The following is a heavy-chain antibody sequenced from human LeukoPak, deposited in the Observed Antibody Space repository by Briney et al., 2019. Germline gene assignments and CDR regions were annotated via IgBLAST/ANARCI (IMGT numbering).Heavy chain of an antibody. CDR1: GYTFIDYY. CDR3: APRRVAADKGFDY. V-gene: IGHV1-2*02. J-gene: IGHJ4*02. CDR2: MNPNSGGT. Sequence: ASVKVSCKASGYTFIDYYMHWMRQAPGQGPEWMGWMNPNSGGTNYAQNFQGRGTMTRDTSITTAYMELSSLRSDDTAVYYCAPRRVAADKGFDYWGQGTLVTVSS. D-gene: IGHD6-19*01.